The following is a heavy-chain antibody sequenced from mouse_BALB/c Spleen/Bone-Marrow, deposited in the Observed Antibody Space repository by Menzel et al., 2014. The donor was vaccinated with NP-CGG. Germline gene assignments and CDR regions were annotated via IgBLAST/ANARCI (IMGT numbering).Heavy chain of an antibody. CDR2: INSNGGST. J-gene: IGHJ4*01. CDR3: ARDCYYGYAMDY. D-gene: IGHD1-1*01. CDR1: RFTFSSYG. V-gene: IGHV5-6-3*01. Sequence: EVKVVESGGGLVQPGGSLKLSCAASRFTFSSYGMSWVRQTPDKRLELVATINSNGGSTYYPDSVKGRFTISRDNAKNTLYLQMSSLKSEDTAMYYCARDCYYGYAMDYWGQGTSVTVSS.